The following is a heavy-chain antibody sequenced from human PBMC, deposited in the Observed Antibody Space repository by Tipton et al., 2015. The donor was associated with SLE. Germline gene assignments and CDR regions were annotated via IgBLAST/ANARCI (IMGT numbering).Heavy chain of an antibody. V-gene: IGHV4-61*02. CDR3: AKTLAGATPGRYQSYWYFDL. D-gene: IGHD1-1*01. Sequence: TLSLTCTVSGGAISSGGYYWSWVRQPAGKGLEWVGRIYTSGKNVYNPSLKSRVTISMDLSNNQFSVNLSSVTASDTAVYYCAKTLAGATPGRYQSYWYFDLWGRGLRVIVSS. J-gene: IGHJ2*01. CDR2: IYTSGKN. CDR1: GGAISSGGYY.